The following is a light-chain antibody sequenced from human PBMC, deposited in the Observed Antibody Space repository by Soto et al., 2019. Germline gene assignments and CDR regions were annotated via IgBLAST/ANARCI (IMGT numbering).Light chain of an antibody. V-gene: IGKV1-5*01. CDR3: QQYNSYSPT. CDR1: QTISTY. Sequence: DIQMTQSPSSLSASVGDRVTITCRASQTISTYLNWYQQKPGKAPRLLIYDASSLLSGVPSRFSGSGSGTDFTLTISSLHPDDFATYYCQQYNSYSPTFGQGTRVEIK. CDR2: DAS. J-gene: IGKJ1*01.